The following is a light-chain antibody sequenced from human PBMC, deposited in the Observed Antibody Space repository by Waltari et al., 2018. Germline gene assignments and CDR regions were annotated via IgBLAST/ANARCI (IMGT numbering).Light chain of an antibody. V-gene: IGLV2-11*01. Sequence: QSALTQPPSVSGSPGQSVTISCTGTTSDVGAYNYVSWYQQHPGKAPKVMISDVSQRPSGVPDRFSGSKSANTASLTISVLQAEDEADYYCCSYAGEYIWVFGGGTKLTVL. CDR2: DVS. CDR3: CSYAGEYIWV. J-gene: IGLJ2*01. CDR1: TSDVGAYNY.